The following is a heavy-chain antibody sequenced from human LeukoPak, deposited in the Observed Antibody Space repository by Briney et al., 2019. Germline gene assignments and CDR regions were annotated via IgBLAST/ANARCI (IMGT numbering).Heavy chain of an antibody. V-gene: IGHV4-59*01. CDR3: ARERENDFWTGDAFDI. D-gene: IGHD3-3*01. CDR2: IYYSGST. CDR1: GGSISSYY. Sequence: SETLSLTCTVSGGSISSYYWSWIRQPPGKGLEWIGYIYYSGSTNYNPFLKSRVTISVDTSKNQFSLKLSSVTAADTAVYYCARERENDFWTGDAFDIWGQGTMVTVSS. J-gene: IGHJ3*02.